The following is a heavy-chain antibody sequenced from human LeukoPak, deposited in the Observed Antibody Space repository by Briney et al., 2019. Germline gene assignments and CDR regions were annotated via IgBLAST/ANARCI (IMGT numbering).Heavy chain of an antibody. D-gene: IGHD6-19*01. V-gene: IGHV4-61*02. Sequence: SQTLFLTCTVSGDSISAGNYYWSWIRQPAGKGLEWVGRAYDTGSTWHSPSLKNRVTISIDTSRNQFSLTLNSVTAADTAVYFCARIVGSEGYSSGWYDYWGPGILVTVSS. CDR1: GDSISAGNYY. CDR2: AYDTGST. J-gene: IGHJ4*02. CDR3: ARIVGSEGYSSGWYDY.